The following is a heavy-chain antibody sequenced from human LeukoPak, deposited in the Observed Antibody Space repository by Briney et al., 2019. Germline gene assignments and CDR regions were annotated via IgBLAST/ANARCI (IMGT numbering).Heavy chain of an antibody. V-gene: IGHV3-21*01. CDR2: ISSSSSYI. CDR1: GFTFSSYS. CDR3: ARDHYHSIDY. D-gene: IGHD3-16*01. Sequence: GGSLRLSCAASGFTFSSYSMNWVRQAPGKGLEWVSSISSSSSYIYYADSVKGRFTISRDNAKNTLYSQMHSLRAEDTAVYYCARDHYHSIDYWGQGTLVTVSS. J-gene: IGHJ4*02.